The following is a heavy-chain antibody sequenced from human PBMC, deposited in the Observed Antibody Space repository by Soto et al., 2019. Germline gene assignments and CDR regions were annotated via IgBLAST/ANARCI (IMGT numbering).Heavy chain of an antibody. CDR3: ARDLPPVDY. Sequence: QVQLVQSGAEVKKPGASVKVSCKASGYTFSSYFISWVRQAPGQGLEWMGWISAYNGNTNYAQNLQGRVTMTTDTSTSTADMELRSLGSDDTAVYYCARDLPPVDYWGQGTLVTVSS. CDR1: GYTFSSYF. V-gene: IGHV1-18*01. CDR2: ISAYNGNT. J-gene: IGHJ4*02.